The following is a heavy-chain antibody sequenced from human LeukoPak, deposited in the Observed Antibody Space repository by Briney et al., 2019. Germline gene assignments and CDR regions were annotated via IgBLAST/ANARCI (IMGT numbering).Heavy chain of an antibody. V-gene: IGHV6-1*01. Sequence: KNSQTLSLTCAISGDSVSSNSAAWNWIRQSPSRGLEWLVRTYYRSKRYNDYAVSVKSRITINPDTSKNQFPLQLNSVTPEDTAVYYCARDPVYSSSGFDYWGQGTLVTVSS. CDR3: ARDPVYSSSGFDY. D-gene: IGHD6-6*01. CDR2: TYYRSKRYN. CDR1: GDSVSSNSAA. J-gene: IGHJ4*02.